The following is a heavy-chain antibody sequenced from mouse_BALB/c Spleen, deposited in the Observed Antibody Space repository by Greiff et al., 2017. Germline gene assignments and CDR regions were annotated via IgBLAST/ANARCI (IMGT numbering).Heavy chain of an antibody. Sequence: EVKLVESGGGLVKPGGSLKLSCAASGFTFSSYAMSWVRQTPEKRLEWVASISSGGSTYYPDSVKGRFTISRDNARNILYLQMSSLRSEDTAMYYCARAEDDYGGFWGQGTLVTVSA. CDR1: GFTFSSYA. CDR2: ISSGGST. V-gene: IGHV5-6-5*01. D-gene: IGHD2-4*01. J-gene: IGHJ3*01. CDR3: ARAEDDYGGF.